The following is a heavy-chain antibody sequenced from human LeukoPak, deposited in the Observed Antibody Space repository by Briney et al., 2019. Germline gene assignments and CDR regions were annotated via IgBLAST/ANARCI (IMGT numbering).Heavy chain of an antibody. V-gene: IGHV1-8*01. Sequence: ASVKVSCKASGYTFTSYDINWVRQATGQGLEWMGWMNPNSGNTGYAQKFQGRVTMTRNTSISTAYMELSSLRSEDTAVYYCASRVSQTYYYDSSGYSKRRDAFDIWGQGTMVIVSS. CDR3: ASRVSQTYYYDSSGYSKRRDAFDI. D-gene: IGHD3-22*01. J-gene: IGHJ3*02. CDR1: GYTFTSYD. CDR2: MNPNSGNT.